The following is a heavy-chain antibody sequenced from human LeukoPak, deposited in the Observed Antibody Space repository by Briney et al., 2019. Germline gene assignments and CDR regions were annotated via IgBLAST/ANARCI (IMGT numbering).Heavy chain of an antibody. CDR2: ISGSGGST. CDR3: AKDRGRCSSTSCYRVGAFDI. Sequence: GGSLRLSCAASGFTFSSYAMSWVRQAPGKGLEWVSAISGSGGSTYYADSVKGRFTISRDNSKNTLYLQMNSLRAEDTAVYYCAKDRGRCSSTSCYRVGAFDIWGQGTMVTVSS. V-gene: IGHV3-23*01. J-gene: IGHJ3*02. D-gene: IGHD2-2*02. CDR1: GFTFSSYA.